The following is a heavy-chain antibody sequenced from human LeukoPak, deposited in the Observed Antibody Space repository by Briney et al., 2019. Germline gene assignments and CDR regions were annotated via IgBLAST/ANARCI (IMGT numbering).Heavy chain of an antibody. Sequence: PGGSLRLSCAASGFTFSSYSMNWVRQAPGKGLEWVSSISSSSSYIYYADSVKGRFTISRDNPKNTLYLQMNSLRAEDTAVYYCARDLYVGNSAFDYWGQGTLVTVSS. CDR1: GFTFSSYS. V-gene: IGHV3-21*01. J-gene: IGHJ4*02. CDR3: ARDLYVGNSAFDY. CDR2: ISSSSSYI. D-gene: IGHD4-23*01.